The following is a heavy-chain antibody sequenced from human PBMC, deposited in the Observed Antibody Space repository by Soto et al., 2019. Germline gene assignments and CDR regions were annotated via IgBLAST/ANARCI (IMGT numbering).Heavy chain of an antibody. Sequence: GGSLRLSCAASGLTCSSYGMHWVRQAPGRGLERVAVISYDGSNKNYADSVKGRFTISRDNSKNTVYLQMNSLRAEDTALYYCAKDTYYHDSSGYYIFDYWGQGTLVTVSS. J-gene: IGHJ4*02. CDR1: GLTCSSYG. V-gene: IGHV3-30*18. CDR2: ISYDGSNK. D-gene: IGHD3-22*01. CDR3: AKDTYYHDSSGYYIFDY.